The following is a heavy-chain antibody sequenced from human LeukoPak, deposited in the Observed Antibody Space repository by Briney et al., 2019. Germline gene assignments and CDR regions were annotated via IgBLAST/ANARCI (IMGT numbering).Heavy chain of an antibody. CDR2: INPNSGGT. V-gene: IGHV1-2*02. D-gene: IGHD3-22*01. CDR3: ARDYYDSSGYRYFDL. J-gene: IGHJ2*01. CDR1: GYTFTGYY. Sequence: AASVKVSCKASGYTFTGYYMHWVRQAPGQGLEWMGWINPNSGGTNYAQKLQGRVTMTTDTSTSTAYMELRSLRSDDTAVYYCARDYYDSSGYRYFDLWGRGTLVTVSS.